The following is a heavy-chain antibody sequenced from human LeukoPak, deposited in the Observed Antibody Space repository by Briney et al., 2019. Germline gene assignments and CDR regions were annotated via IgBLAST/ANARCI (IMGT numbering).Heavy chain of an antibody. Sequence: SSETLSLTCAVYGGSFSGYYWSWIRQPPGKGLEWIGEINHSGSTNYNPSLKSRVTISVDTSKSQFSLKLSSVTAADTAVYYCARLLYDTSGYYDYWGQGTLVTVSS. V-gene: IGHV4-34*01. CDR3: ARLLYDTSGYYDY. J-gene: IGHJ4*02. D-gene: IGHD3-22*01. CDR2: INHSGST. CDR1: GGSFSGYY.